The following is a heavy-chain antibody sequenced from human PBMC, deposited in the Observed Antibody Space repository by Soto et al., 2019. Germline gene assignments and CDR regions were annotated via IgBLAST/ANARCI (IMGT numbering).Heavy chain of an antibody. J-gene: IGHJ6*02. D-gene: IGHD1-1*01. CDR3: ARETRVGPYYYYGMDV. CDR2: IYYSGST. Sequence: PSETLSLTCTVSGGSISSYYWSWIRRPPGKGLEWIGYIYYSGSTNYNPSLKSRVTISVDTSKNQFSLKLSSVTAADTAVYYCARETRVGPYYYYGMDVWGQGTTVTVSS. V-gene: IGHV4-59*01. CDR1: GGSISSYY.